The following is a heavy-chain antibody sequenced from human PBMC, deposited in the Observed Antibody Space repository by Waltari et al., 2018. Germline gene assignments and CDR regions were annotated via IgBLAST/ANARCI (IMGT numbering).Heavy chain of an antibody. Sequence: QVLLVQSGAEVKKPGASVKVSCTASGYTFPSYDINWVRQASGQGFEWLGWMNPNNNITGYAQKFQGRVSITSDSSKSTAYMELSSLKSEDTAVYYCARMGGWNSDFWGQGTPVIVSS. CDR2: MNPNNNIT. J-gene: IGHJ4*02. CDR1: GYTFPSYD. V-gene: IGHV1-8*01. D-gene: IGHD2-15*01. CDR3: ARMGGWNSDF.